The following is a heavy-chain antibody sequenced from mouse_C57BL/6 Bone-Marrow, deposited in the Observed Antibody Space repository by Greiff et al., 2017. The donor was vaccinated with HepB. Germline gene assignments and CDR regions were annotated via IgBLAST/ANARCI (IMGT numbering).Heavy chain of an antibody. CDR2: ISYDGSN. CDR1: GYSITSGYY. V-gene: IGHV3-6*01. D-gene: IGHD1-1*01. Sequence: ESGPGLVKPSQSLSLTCSVTGYSITSGYYWNWIRQFPGNKLEWMGYISYDGSNNYNPSLKNRISITRDTSKNQFFLKLNSVTTEDTATYYCARENGSSYGYAMDYWGQGTSVTVSS. CDR3: ARENGSSYGYAMDY. J-gene: IGHJ4*01.